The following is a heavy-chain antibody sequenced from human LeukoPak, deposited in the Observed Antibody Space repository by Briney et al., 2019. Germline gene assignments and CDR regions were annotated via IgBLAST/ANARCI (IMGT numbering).Heavy chain of an antibody. J-gene: IGHJ4*02. CDR1: GCTFSSYA. Sequence: GAPVKVSCKASGCTFSSYASSWVRQAPGQGREGMGGIIPIFGTANYVQKFQGRVTITADESTSTAYMELSSLRSEDTAVYYCARRDGYNYGPFDYWGQGTLVTVSS. D-gene: IGHD5-24*01. CDR2: IIPIFGTA. CDR3: ARRDGYNYGPFDY. V-gene: IGHV1-69*13.